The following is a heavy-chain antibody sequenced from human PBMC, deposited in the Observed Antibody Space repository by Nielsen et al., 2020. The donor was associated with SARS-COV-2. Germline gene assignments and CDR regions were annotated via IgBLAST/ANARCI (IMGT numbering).Heavy chain of an antibody. CDR1: GFTFSSYA. V-gene: IGHV3-23*01. D-gene: IGHD6-13*01. J-gene: IGHJ4*02. Sequence: GGSLRLSCAASGFTFSSYAMSWVRQAPGKGLEWVSSISGSGGTAYYADSVKGRFTVSKDNFKSTLYLQMTSLRAEDTAIYYCAKDLISAAGAFYGSYRTESLDSWGQGTLVTVSS. CDR3: AKDLISAAGAFYGSYRTESLDS. CDR2: ISGSGGTA.